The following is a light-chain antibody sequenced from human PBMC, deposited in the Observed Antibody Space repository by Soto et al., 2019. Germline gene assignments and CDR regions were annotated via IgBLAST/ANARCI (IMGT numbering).Light chain of an antibody. CDR3: QQYSNWPLT. V-gene: IGKV3-15*01. J-gene: IGKJ4*01. Sequence: EIVLTQSPATLSVSPGERASLSCRASQSDSNNFAWYQQRPGQATRLLIHGASTRATGIPARFSGSGSGTEFTLTISSLQSEDFAIYYCQQYSNWPLTFGGGTRVEIK. CDR1: QSDSNN. CDR2: GAS.